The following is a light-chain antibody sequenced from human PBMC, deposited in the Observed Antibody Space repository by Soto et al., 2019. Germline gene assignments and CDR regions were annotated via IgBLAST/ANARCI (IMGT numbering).Light chain of an antibody. CDR2: GAS. J-gene: IGKJ4*01. Sequence: EIVMTQSPATLSVSPGERATLSCRASQSVSSNLAWYQQKLGQAPRLLIYGASTRATGMPARFSGSGSGTEVTLIVSSLQSEDFAVYYCQQYMNWSPLTFGGGTKVESK. V-gene: IGKV3-15*01. CDR1: QSVSSN. CDR3: QQYMNWSPLT.